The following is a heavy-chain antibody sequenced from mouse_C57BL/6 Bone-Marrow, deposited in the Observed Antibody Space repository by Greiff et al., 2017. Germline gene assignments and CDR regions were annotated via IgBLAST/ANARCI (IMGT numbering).Heavy chain of an antibody. D-gene: IGHD3-2*02. CDR2: IRLKSDNYAT. CDR1: GFTFSNYW. Sequence: EVKLMESGGGLVQPGGSMKLSCVASGFTFSNYWMNWVRQSPEKGLEWVAQIRLKSDNYATHYAESVKGRFTISRDDSKSSVYLQMNNLRAEDTGIYYCTKIDSAGYVDYWGQGTTLTVSS. J-gene: IGHJ2*01. V-gene: IGHV6-3*01. CDR3: TKIDSAGYVDY.